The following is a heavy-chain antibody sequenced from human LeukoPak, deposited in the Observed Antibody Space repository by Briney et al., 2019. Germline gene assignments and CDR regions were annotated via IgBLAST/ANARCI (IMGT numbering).Heavy chain of an antibody. V-gene: IGHV3-48*04. D-gene: IGHD3-10*02. J-gene: IGHJ6*04. CDR1: GFTFSSYG. CDR2: ISSSGSTI. Sequence: GGSLRLSCAASGFTFSSYGMYWVRQAPGKGLEWVSYISSSGSTIYYADSVKSRFTISRDNAKNSLYLQMNSLRAEDTAVYYCAELGITMIGGVWGKGTTITISS. CDR3: AELGITMIGGV.